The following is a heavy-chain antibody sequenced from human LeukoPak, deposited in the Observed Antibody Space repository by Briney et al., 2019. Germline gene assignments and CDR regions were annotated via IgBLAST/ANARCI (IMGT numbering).Heavy chain of an antibody. D-gene: IGHD6-13*01. J-gene: IGHJ4*02. CDR2: ISGNNDDT. CDR1: GYTFTTFG. V-gene: IGHV1-18*01. Sequence: ASVKVSCKASGYTFTTFGISWVRQAPGQGLEWMGWISGNNDDTNYAQNLQGRVTKTTDTSTGTAYMEVRSLGSDDTAVYYCARDWDIAAEVDSFDYWGQGTVVTVSS. CDR3: ARDWDIAAEVDSFDY.